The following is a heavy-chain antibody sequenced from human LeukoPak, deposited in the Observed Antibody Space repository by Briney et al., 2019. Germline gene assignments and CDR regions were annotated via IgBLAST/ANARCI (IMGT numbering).Heavy chain of an antibody. D-gene: IGHD6-19*01. J-gene: IGHJ4*02. V-gene: IGHV3-21*01. CDR2: ISSSSSYI. CDR3: AREGAGVPDY. Sequence: GGSLRLSCAASGFTFSSYGMHWVRQAPGKGLEWVSSISSSSSYIYYADSVKGRFTISRDNAKNSLYLQMNSLRAEDTAVYYCAREGAGVPDYWGQGTLVTVSS. CDR1: GFTFSSYG.